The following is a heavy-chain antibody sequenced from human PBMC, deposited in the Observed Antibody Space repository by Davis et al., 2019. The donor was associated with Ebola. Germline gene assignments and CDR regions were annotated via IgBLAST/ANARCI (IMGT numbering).Heavy chain of an antibody. V-gene: IGHV4-59*02. CDR3: ARGHTLRAVSNWFDP. J-gene: IGHJ5*02. CDR2: INHSGST. Sequence: GSLRLSCAASGFTVRTTYMSWVRQSPGKGLEYIGYINHSGSTNYNPSLKSRVTMSIDTSKNQFSLRLTAVTAADTAVYYCARGHTLRAVSNWFDPWGQGTLVTVSS. D-gene: IGHD1-26*01. CDR1: GFTVRTTY.